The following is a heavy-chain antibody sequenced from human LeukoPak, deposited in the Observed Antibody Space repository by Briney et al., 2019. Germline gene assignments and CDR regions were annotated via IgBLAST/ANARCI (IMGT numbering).Heavy chain of an antibody. CDR3: APRGDIEHSYVYGKWFDP. J-gene: IGHJ5*02. CDR2: INHSGSS. Sequence: SETLSLTCAVYGGSFSAYYWTWIRQPPGKGLEWIGEINHSGSSNYNSSLRSRVTISVNTSYKQFSLRLSSVTAADTAVYYCAPRGDIEHSYVYGKWFDPWGQGTRVTVSS. D-gene: IGHD5-18*01. V-gene: IGHV4-34*01. CDR1: GGSFSAYY.